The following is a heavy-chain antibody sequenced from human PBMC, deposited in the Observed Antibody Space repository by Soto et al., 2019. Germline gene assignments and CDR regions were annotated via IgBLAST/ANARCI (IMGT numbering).Heavy chain of an antibody. V-gene: IGHV1-69*13. Sequence: GGSVKVSCKASGGTFSSYAVSWVRQAPGQGLEWMGGIIPIFGTANYAHKFQGRVTITADESTSTAYMELSSLRSEDTAVYYCARGSRTSHSPDYWGQGTLVTVSS. CDR2: IIPIFGTA. CDR3: ARGSRTSHSPDY. J-gene: IGHJ4*02. CDR1: GGTFSSYA. D-gene: IGHD2-2*01.